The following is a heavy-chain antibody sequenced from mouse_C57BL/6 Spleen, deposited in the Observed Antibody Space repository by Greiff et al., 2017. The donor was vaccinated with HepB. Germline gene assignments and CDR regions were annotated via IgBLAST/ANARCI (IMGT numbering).Heavy chain of an antibody. CDR1: GYSITSGYY. CDR3: AREGRADWYFDV. Sequence: VQLQQSGPGLVKPSQSLSLTCSVTGYSITSGYYWNWIRQFPGNKLEWMGYISYDGSNNYNPSLKNRISITRDTSKNQFFLKLNSVTTEDTATYYCAREGRADWYFDVWGTGTTVTVSS. CDR2: ISYDGSN. J-gene: IGHJ1*03. V-gene: IGHV3-6*01.